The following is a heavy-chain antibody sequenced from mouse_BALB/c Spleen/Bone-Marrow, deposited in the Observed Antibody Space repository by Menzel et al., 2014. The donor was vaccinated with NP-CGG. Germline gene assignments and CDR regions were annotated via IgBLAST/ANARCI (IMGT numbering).Heavy chain of an antibody. V-gene: IGHV1S81*02. D-gene: IGHD1-1*01. CDR3: SRGYYGSTYYYAMDY. Sequence: QVQLQQSGAELVKPGASVKLSCKASGYTFTSYYMFWVKQRPGQGLEWIGEINPSNVDTNFNEKFKSKATLTVDKSSNTAYMQLSSPTSEDSAVYYCSRGYYGSTYYYAMDYWGQGTSVTVSS. CDR1: GYTFTSYY. CDR2: INPSNVDT. J-gene: IGHJ4*01.